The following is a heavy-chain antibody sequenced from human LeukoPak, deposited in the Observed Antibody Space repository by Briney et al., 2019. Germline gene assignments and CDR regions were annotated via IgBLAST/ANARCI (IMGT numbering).Heavy chain of an antibody. CDR1: GGSFSGYY. CDR3: ARHGQERYYYDSSGYYAAFDI. D-gene: IGHD3-22*01. Sequence: SETPSLTCAVYGGSFSGYYWGWIRQPPGKGLEWIGSIYYSGSTYYNPSLKSRVTISVDTSKNQFSLKLSSVTAADTAVYYCARHGQERYYYDSSGYYAAFDIWGQGTMVTVSS. CDR2: IYYSGST. J-gene: IGHJ3*02. V-gene: IGHV4-39*01.